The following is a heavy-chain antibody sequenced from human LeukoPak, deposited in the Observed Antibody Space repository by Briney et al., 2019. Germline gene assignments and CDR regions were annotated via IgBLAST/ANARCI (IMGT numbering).Heavy chain of an antibody. CDR1: GFTFSSYT. J-gene: IGHJ4*02. Sequence: GGSLRLSCAASGFTFSSYTMNWVRQPPGKGLEWVSAISGSGGSTYYADSVKGRFTISRDNSKNTLYLQMNSLRAEDTAVYYCAKEEEQWLVLFDYWGQGTLVTVSS. CDR2: ISGSGGST. CDR3: AKEEEQWLVLFDY. D-gene: IGHD6-19*01. V-gene: IGHV3-23*01.